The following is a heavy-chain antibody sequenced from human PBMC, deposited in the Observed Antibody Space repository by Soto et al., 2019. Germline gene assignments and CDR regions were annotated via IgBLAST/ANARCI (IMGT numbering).Heavy chain of an antibody. CDR2: IYHSGST. Sequence: PSETLSLTCAVSGGSISGSNWWSWVRQPPGKGLEWIGEIYHSGSTNYNPSLKSRVTISVDKSKNQFSLKLSSVTAPDTAVYYCARVRYYGTGSYYYFDYWGQGTLATVSS. CDR1: GGSISGSNW. J-gene: IGHJ4*02. CDR3: ARVRYYGTGSYYYFDY. D-gene: IGHD3-10*01. V-gene: IGHV4-4*02.